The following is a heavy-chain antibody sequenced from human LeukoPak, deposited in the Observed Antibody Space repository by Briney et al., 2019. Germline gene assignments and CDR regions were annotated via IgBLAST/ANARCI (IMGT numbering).Heavy chain of an antibody. J-gene: IGHJ6*03. V-gene: IGHV4-39*07. CDR2: IYYSGST. Sequence: SETLSLTCTVSGGSISSSSYYWGWIRQPPGKGLEWIGSIYYSGSTYYNPSLKSRVTISVDTSKNQFSLKLSSVTAADTAVYYCARGCSSTSCPDYYYYYMDVWGKGTTVTVSS. CDR3: ARGCSSTSCPDYYYYYMDV. CDR1: GGSISSSSYY. D-gene: IGHD2-2*01.